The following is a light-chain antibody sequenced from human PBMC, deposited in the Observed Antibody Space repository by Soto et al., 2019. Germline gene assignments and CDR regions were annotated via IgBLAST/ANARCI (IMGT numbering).Light chain of an antibody. CDR1: QGISSY. CDR2: AAS. Sequence: AILMTQSAASLSASTGDRVTITWGASQGISSYLAWYQQKPGKAPKLLVYAASTLQSGVPSRFSGSGSGTDFTLTISCLQSEHFATYYCQQYYSYPGGITFGQGTRLEIK. V-gene: IGKV1-8*01. CDR3: QQYYSYPGGIT. J-gene: IGKJ5*01.